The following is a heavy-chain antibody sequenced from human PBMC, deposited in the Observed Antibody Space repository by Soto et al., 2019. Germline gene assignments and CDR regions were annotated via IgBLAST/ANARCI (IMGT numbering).Heavy chain of an antibody. Sequence: GESLKISCKGSGYSFTNYWIAWVRQMPGKGLEYMGIIYPSDSTTRYSPSFQGQVTISADKSVSTAYLQWNSLKASDTAMYYCARHGFYGDYSSNYFDPWGQGTLVTVSS. CDR3: ARHGFYGDYSSNYFDP. CDR1: GYSFTNYW. V-gene: IGHV5-51*01. J-gene: IGHJ5*02. D-gene: IGHD4-17*01. CDR2: IYPSDSTT.